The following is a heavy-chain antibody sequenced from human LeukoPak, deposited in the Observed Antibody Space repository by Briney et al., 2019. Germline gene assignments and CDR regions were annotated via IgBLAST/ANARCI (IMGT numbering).Heavy chain of an antibody. Sequence: SGTLSLTCAVSGYSISSGYYWGWVRQPPGKGLEWIGSMYHSGSSYYNPSLKGRITISLDTSKNHFSLELSSVTAADTAVYYCARYLDGDYLNWFDPGGQGTLDTVSS. CDR1: GYSISSGYY. CDR3: ARYLDGDYLNWFDP. V-gene: IGHV4-38-2*01. CDR2: MYHSGSS. J-gene: IGHJ5*02. D-gene: IGHD4-17*01.